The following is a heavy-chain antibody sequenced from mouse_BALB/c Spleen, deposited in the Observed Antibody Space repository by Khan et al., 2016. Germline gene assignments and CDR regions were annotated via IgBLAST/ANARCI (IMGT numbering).Heavy chain of an antibody. CDR2: ISSGGRYT. CDR3: VSDFKSHGWYFDV. CDR1: GFTFSSSA. J-gene: IGHJ1*01. V-gene: IGHV5-9-3*01. Sequence: EVELVESGGGLVKPGGSLKLSCAASGFTFSSSAMSWIRQSPEKRLEWVATISSGGRYTYYSDSVKGRFTISIDSVRNTLFLQLSSLRLEDTTMYYCVSDFKSHGWYFDVWGAGTTVTVSS.